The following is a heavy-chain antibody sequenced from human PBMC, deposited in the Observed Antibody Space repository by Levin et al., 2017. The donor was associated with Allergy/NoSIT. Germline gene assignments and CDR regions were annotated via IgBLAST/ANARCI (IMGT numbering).Heavy chain of an antibody. V-gene: IGHV1-2*02. D-gene: IGHD3-10*01. CDR2: INPNSGGT. CDR3: ARHGDYGSGSYELYYYYFSMDA. J-gene: IGHJ6*04. Sequence: GESLKISCKASGYTFRDYYIQWVRQAPGQGLEWMGWINPNSGGTNYAQKFQGRLTMTTDTSISAVYMELSSLRFDDTAVYYCARHGDYGSGSYELYYYYFSMDAWGRGTAVTVSS. CDR1: GYTFRDYY.